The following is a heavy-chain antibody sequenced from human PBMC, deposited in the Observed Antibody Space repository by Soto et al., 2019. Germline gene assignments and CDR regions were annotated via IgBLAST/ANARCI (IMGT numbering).Heavy chain of an antibody. CDR2: ISVSVGST. J-gene: IGHJ4*02. CDR1: GFTFSSYA. D-gene: IGHD6-19*01. CDR3: AKVERAVAGIID. V-gene: IGHV3-23*01. Sequence: EVQLLESGGGLVQPGRSLRLSCAASGFTFSSYAMSWVRQAPGKGLDWVSAISVSVGSTYYADSVKGRFTISRDNSKNTLYLQMNSLRAEDTAVYYCAKVERAVAGIIDWGQGTLVTVSS.